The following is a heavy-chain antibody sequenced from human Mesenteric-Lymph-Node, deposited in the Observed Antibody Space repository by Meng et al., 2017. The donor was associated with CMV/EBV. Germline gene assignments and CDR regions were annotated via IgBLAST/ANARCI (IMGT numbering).Heavy chain of an antibody. CDR1: GFTFSSYD. CDR3: ARDYCSSTSCPFYYYYGMDV. V-gene: IGHV3-13*03. J-gene: IGHJ6*02. CDR2: IGTAGDT. Sequence: GESLKISCAACGFTFSSYDMHWVRQATGKGLEWVSAIGTAGDTYYPGSVKGQFTISRENAKNSLYLQMNSLRAEDTAVYYCARDYCSSTSCPFYYYYGMDVWGQGTTVTVSS. D-gene: IGHD2-2*01.